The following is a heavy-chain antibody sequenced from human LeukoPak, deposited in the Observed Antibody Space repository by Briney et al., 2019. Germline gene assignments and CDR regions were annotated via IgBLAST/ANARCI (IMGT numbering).Heavy chain of an antibody. CDR1: VFTFSGSG. CDR3: SSSHYYHIDV. D-gene: IGHD2-15*01. Sequence: GGSLKLSCAASVFTFSGSGMHWVRQASGKGLEWVGRIRSKANSYATAYAASVKGRFTSSRDDSQNTAYLQMNRLKNEDTPVYFCSSSHYYHIDVWGKGTTVTVSS. V-gene: IGHV3-73*01. CDR2: IRSKANSYAT. J-gene: IGHJ6*03.